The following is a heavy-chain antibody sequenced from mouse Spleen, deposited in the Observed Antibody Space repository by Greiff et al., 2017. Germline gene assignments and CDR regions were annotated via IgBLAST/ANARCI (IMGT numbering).Heavy chain of an antibody. V-gene: IGHV1-15*01. CDR2: IDPETGGT. J-gene: IGHJ3*01. CDR1: GYTFTDYE. D-gene: IGHD4-1*01. CDR3: TSLNWDGFAY. Sequence: QVQLQQSGAELVRPGASVTLSCKASGYTFTDYEMHWVKQTPVHGLEWIGAIDPETGGTAYNQKFKGKAILTADKSSSTAYMELRSLTSEDSAVYYCTSLNWDGFAYWGQGTLVTVSA.